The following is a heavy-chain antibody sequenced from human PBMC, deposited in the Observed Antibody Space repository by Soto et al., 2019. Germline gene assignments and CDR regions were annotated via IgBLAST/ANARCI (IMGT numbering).Heavy chain of an antibody. CDR2: IIPIFGTA. CDR3: AGDNRLTGGYYYYYGMDV. J-gene: IGHJ6*02. Sequence: QVQLVQSGAEVKKPGSSVKVSCKASGGTFSSYAISWVRQAPGQGLEWMGGIIPIFGTANYAQKFQGRVTITADESTGTAYMELSSLRSEDTAVYYCAGDNRLTGGYYYYYGMDVWGQGTTVTVSS. V-gene: IGHV1-69*12. D-gene: IGHD2-21*02. CDR1: GGTFSSYA.